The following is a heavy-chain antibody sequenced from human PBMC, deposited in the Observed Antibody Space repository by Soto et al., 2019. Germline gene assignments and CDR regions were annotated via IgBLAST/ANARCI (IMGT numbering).Heavy chain of an antibody. V-gene: IGHV3-74*01. Sequence: EVHLVESGGGLVQPGGSLRLSCAASGFTFSSHWMHWVRQAPGKGLVWVSRINTDGSTTNYADYVKGRFTVSRDNAKNTLYLQMNSLRGEDTAVYYCAGSGYDISQDGYYYYGMDVWGQGTTVTVSS. CDR1: GFTFSSHW. CDR2: INTDGSTT. CDR3: AGSGYDISQDGYYYYGMDV. D-gene: IGHD3-3*01. J-gene: IGHJ6*02.